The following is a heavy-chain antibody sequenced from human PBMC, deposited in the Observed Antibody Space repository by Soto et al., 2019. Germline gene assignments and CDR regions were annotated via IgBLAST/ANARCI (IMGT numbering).Heavy chain of an antibody. CDR1: GGPISSYY. J-gene: IGHJ4*02. CDR3: ARDGLYYYDSSGYPFCDD. CDR2: IYPSGSP. D-gene: IGHD3-22*01. V-gene: IGHV4-4*07. Sequence: SATLSLTCTVSGGPISSYYWSWIRQPAGKGLEWIGRIYPSGSPNYNPALKSRVTMSVDRSKNQFSLKLSSVTAADTAVYYCARDGLYYYDSSGYPFCDDWGQGTLVTVS.